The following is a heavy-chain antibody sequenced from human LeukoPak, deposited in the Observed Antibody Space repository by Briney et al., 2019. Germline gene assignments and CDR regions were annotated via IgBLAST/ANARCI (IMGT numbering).Heavy chain of an antibody. J-gene: IGHJ6*02. CDR1: GDSISTYY. Sequence: SETLSLTCTVSGDSISTYYWSWIRQPPGKGLEWIGYIYYSGSTNYNPSLKSRVTISVDTSKNQFSLKLSSVTAADTAVSYCARSRQRRCSDYYYYGMDVWGQGTTVTVSS. CDR3: ARSRQRRCSDYYYYGMDV. D-gene: IGHD3-10*02. CDR2: IYYSGST. V-gene: IGHV4-59*08.